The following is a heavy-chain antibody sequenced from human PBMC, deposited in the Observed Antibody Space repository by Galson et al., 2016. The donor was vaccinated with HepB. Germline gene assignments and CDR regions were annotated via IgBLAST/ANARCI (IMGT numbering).Heavy chain of an antibody. D-gene: IGHD2/OR15-2a*01. J-gene: IGHJ4*02. Sequence: SLRLSCAASGFTFSAYPMHWVRQAPGKGLEWVAADSMDGRRKFYSDSVKGRFTISRDNSNNMLFLQMDSLRPDDTAVYYCAKRHEYCPPVGCSVDYWGQGTLASVSS. CDR2: DSMDGRRK. CDR1: GFTFSAYP. CDR3: AKRHEYCPPVGCSVDY. V-gene: IGHV3-30*18.